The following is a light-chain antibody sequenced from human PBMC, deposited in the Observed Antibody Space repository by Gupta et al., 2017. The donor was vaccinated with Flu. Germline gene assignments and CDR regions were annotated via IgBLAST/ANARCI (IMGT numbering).Light chain of an antibody. CDR1: QSLLNSNGYNH. V-gene: IGKV2-28*01. J-gene: IGKJ1*01. Sequence: DIVMTQSPLFLPVTPGEPASISCRSSQSLLNSNGYNHLDWYLQKPGQSPQPLSYLGSSRASGVPDRVSSSGSGTEGIPNISRVEAEDVWVLLGMQALQTPWTFGQGTKVEIK. CDR2: LGS. CDR3: MQALQTPWT.